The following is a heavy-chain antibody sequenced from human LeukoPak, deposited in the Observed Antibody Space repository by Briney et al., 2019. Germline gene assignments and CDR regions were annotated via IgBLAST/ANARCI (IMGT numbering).Heavy chain of an antibody. D-gene: IGHD5-18*01. CDR2: IFYSGST. Sequence: PSETLSLTCVVYDGPFSGYYWSWIRQAPGKGLEWIGHIFYSGSTNYNPSLKSRVTISVDTSKNKFSLKVSSVTAADTAVYYCARSGYSYVNFWGQGTLVTVSS. CDR1: DGPFSGYY. CDR3: ARSGYSYVNF. J-gene: IGHJ4*02. V-gene: IGHV4-59*08.